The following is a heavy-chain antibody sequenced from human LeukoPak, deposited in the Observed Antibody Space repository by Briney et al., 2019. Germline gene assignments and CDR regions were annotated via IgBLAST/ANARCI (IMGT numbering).Heavy chain of an antibody. J-gene: IGHJ4*02. CDR1: GFTFSSYA. CDR2: ISGSGGST. Sequence: PGASLRLSCAASGFTFSSYAMSWVRQAPGKGLEWASAISGSGGSTYYADSVKGRFTISRDNSKNTLYLQMNSLRAEDTAVYYCAKDRGITFGGVIVMNFDYWGQGTLVTVSS. V-gene: IGHV3-23*01. D-gene: IGHD3-16*02. CDR3: AKDRGITFGGVIVMNFDY.